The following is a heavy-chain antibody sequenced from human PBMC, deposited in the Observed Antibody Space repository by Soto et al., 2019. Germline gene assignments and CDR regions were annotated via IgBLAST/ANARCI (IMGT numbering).Heavy chain of an antibody. CDR1: GDSVSSNSAA. D-gene: IGHD3-10*01. CDR2: TYYRSKWYN. CDR3: ARDRFSGGHYYYYYMDV. Sequence: SQTLSLTCAISGDSVSSNSAAWNWIRQSPSRGLEWLGRTYYRSKWYNDYAVSVKSRITINPDTSKNQFSLQLNSVTPEDTAVYYCARDRFSGGHYYYYYMDVWGKGTTVTVSS. J-gene: IGHJ6*03. V-gene: IGHV6-1*01.